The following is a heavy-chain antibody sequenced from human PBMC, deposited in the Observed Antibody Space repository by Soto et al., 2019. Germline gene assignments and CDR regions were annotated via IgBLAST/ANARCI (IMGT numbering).Heavy chain of an antibody. CDR1: GFTFSSYA. D-gene: IGHD5-12*01. CDR3: AKRYSGYVSQPTDAFDI. J-gene: IGHJ3*02. V-gene: IGHV3-23*01. CDR2: ISGSGGST. Sequence: GGSLRLSCAASGFTFSSYAMSWVRQAPGKGLEWVSAISGSGGSTYYADSVKGRFTISRDNSKNTLYLQMNSLRAEDTAVYYCAKRYSGYVSQPTDAFDIWGQGTMVTVSS.